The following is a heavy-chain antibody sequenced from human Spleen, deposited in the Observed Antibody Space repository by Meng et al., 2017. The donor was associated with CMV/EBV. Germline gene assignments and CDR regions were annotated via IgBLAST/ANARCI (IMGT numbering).Heavy chain of an antibody. CDR3: AKLLNMVRGLMASDD. CDR2: ISSSGGST. V-gene: IGHV3-23*01. J-gene: IGHJ4*02. D-gene: IGHD3-10*01. Sequence: SGFTFNSYSMRWVRQAPGKGLEWVSSISSSGGSTYYADSVKGRFTISRDTSKNTLYLHMNSLRAEDTAVYYCAKLLNMVRGLMASDDWGQGALVTVSS. CDR1: GFTFNSYS.